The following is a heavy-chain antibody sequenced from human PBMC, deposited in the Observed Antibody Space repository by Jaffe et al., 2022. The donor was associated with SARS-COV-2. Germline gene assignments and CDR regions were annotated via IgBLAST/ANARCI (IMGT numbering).Heavy chain of an antibody. CDR1: GYTFTRYG. Sequence: QLQLVQSGVEVKKPGASVNVSCKASGYTFTRYGFSWVRQAPGQGLEWVGWISADNVNTNFAQKFQGRVTLTADTSTTTAYMEMTGLNFDDTAVYYCASVPQHYDVLTGYDPKFYYGMDAWGQGTKVTVSS. V-gene: IGHV1-18*01. D-gene: IGHD3-9*01. CDR2: ISADNVNT. CDR3: ASVPQHYDVLTGYDPKFYYGMDA. J-gene: IGHJ6*02.